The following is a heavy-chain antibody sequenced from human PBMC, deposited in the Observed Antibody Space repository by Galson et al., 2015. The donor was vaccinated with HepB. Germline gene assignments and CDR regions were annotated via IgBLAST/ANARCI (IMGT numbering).Heavy chain of an antibody. J-gene: IGHJ2*01. Sequence: ETLSLTCTVSGGSITSRTYYWGWIRQPPGKGLEWIGNIYYGGSTYYNPALKSRVTISVDTSKNQFSLKLTSVTAADTSVYYCVVAVAGSYWYFDLWGRGTLATVSS. V-gene: IGHV4-39*01. D-gene: IGHD6-19*01. CDR1: GGSITSRTYY. CDR2: IYYGGST. CDR3: VVAVAGSYWYFDL.